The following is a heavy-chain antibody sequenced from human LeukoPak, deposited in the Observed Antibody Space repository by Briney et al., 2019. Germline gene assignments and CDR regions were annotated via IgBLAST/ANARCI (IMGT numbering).Heavy chain of an antibody. CDR3: ARMRPLNYDSSGYFDY. CDR1: GGSISSYY. V-gene: IGHV4-59*01. CDR2: IYYSGST. Sequence: SETLSLTCTVSGGSISSYYWSWIRQPPGKGLEWIGYIYYSGSTNYNPSLKSRVTISVDTSKNQFSLKLSSVTAADTAVYYWARMRPLNYDSSGYFDYWGQGTLVTVSS. J-gene: IGHJ4*02. D-gene: IGHD3-22*01.